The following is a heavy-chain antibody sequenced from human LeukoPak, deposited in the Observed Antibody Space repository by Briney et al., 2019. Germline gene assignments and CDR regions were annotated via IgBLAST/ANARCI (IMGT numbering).Heavy chain of an antibody. J-gene: IGHJ3*02. CDR1: GFSFSTYD. Sequence: AGGSLRLSCAASGFSFSTYDMTWVRQAPGKGLEWVSTISGRDGTTYYADSVEGGFTTSRENSKNTLYLKMHSLRAEDTAVYYCAKSGYGACTSTSCYDAFDIWGQGTMVTVSS. D-gene: IGHD2-2*01. CDR2: ISGRDGTT. V-gene: IGHV3-23*01. CDR3: AKSGYGACTSTSCYDAFDI.